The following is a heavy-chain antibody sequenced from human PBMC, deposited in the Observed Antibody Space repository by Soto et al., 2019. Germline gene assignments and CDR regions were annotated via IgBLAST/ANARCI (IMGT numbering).Heavy chain of an antibody. V-gene: IGHV3-13*05. CDR3: ARVSVDYGDYGVYWYFDL. CDR1: GFTFSSYD. D-gene: IGHD4-17*01. CDR2: IGTAGDP. Sequence: SLRLSCAASGFTFSSYDMHWVRQATGKGLEWVSAIGTAGDPYYPGSVKGRFTISRENAKNSLYLQMNSLRAGDTAVYYCARVSVDYGDYGVYWYFDLWGRGTLVTVSS. J-gene: IGHJ2*01.